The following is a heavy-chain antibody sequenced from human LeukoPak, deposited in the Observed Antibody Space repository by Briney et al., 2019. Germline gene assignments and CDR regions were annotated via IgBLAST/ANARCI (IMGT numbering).Heavy chain of an antibody. J-gene: IGHJ3*02. V-gene: IGHV3-30*04. CDR1: GFTFSSYA. CDR3: ARIAAARSGAYDAFDI. Sequence: GGSLRLSCAASGFTFSSYAMHWVRQAPGKGLEWVAVISYDGSNKYYADSVKGRFTISRDNSKNTLYLQVNSLRAEDTAVYYCARIAAARSGAYDAFDIWGQGTMVTVSS. D-gene: IGHD6-13*01. CDR2: ISYDGSNK.